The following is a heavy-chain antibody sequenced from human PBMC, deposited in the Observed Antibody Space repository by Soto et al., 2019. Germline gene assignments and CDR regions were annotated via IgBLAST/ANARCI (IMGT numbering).Heavy chain of an antibody. D-gene: IGHD3-16*01. CDR3: ARLVSVSRYEYDFDQ. Sequence: QLQLQESGPGLVKPSETLSLTCTVSGGSIISSSYYWAWIRQPRGKGLERLGSIDYSGNTYYNPVHKRRVPIAVDTYKQQFSLKRTSISAVDASVYDSARLVSVSRYEYDFDQWGQATLVSVPS. V-gene: IGHV4-39*01. J-gene: IGHJ4*02. CDR1: GGSIISSSYY. CDR2: IDYSGNT.